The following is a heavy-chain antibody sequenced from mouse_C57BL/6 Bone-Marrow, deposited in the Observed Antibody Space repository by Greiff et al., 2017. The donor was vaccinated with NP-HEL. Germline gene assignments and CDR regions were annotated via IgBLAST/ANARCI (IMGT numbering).Heavy chain of an antibody. CDR2: IDPETGGT. CDR3: TNEVPGDY. V-gene: IGHV1-15*01. Sequence: VQLQQSGAELVRPGASVTLSCKASGHTFTDYEMHWVKQTPVHGLEWIGAIDPETGGTAYNQKFKGKAILTADKSSSTAYMELRSLTSEDSAVYYCTNEVPGDYWGQGTTLTVSS. CDR1: GHTFTDYE. J-gene: IGHJ2*01. D-gene: IGHD2-14*01.